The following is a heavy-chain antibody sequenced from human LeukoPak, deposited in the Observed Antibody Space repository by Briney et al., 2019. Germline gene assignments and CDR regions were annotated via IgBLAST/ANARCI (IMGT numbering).Heavy chain of an antibody. Sequence: TGGSLRLSCAASGFTFSSYWMSWVRQAPGKGLEWVSAISGNAGSTYYADSVKGRFTISRDNSKNTLYLQMNSLRAEDTAIYYCAKDQNMVATAPFDCWGQGTLVTVSS. J-gene: IGHJ4*02. V-gene: IGHV3-23*01. CDR3: AKDQNMVATAPFDC. CDR2: ISGNAGST. D-gene: IGHD5-12*01. CDR1: GFTFSSYW.